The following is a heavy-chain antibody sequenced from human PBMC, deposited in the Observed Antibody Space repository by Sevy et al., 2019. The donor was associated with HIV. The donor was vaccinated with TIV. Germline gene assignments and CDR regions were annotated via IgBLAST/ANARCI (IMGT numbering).Heavy chain of an antibody. CDR2: IYFTGNT. CDR1: DGSISSYF. V-gene: IGHV4-59*01. D-gene: IGHD1-1*01. CDR3: ARDSTTRPRVLDY. J-gene: IGHJ4*02. Sequence: SEILSLTCSVSDGSISSYFWTWVRQSPGKGLEWIGNIYFTGNTDYSPSLKSRVTLSLDTSKSQFSLTLKSVTAADTAIYFCARDSTTRPRVLDYWGQGTLVTVSS.